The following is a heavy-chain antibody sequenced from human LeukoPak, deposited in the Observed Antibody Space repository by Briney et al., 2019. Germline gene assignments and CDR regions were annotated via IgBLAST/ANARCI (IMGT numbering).Heavy chain of an antibody. D-gene: IGHD2-21*01. J-gene: IGHJ4*02. Sequence: SETLSLTCTVSGGSMSSYYWSWVRQSPGKGLEWIGEVHRSGSTNYKPSLKRRVTISIDRSKDQISLDLTSVTAADTAVYYCARELLNAPTPGAYWGQGILVTVSS. CDR3: ARELLNAPTPGAY. CDR1: GGSMSSYY. V-gene: IGHV4-4*08. CDR2: VHRSGST.